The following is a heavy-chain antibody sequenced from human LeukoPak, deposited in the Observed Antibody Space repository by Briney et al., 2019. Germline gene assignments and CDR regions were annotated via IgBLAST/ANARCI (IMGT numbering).Heavy chain of an antibody. V-gene: IGHV4-61*02. CDR2: IYTSGST. J-gene: IGHJ4*02. D-gene: IGHD2-2*01. Sequence: SQTLSLTCTVSGGSISSGSYYWSWIRQPAGKGLEWIGCIYTSGSTNYNPSLKSRVTISVDTSKNQFSLKLSSVTAADTAVYYCASHCSSTSCYGVDYWGQGTLVTVSS. CDR3: ASHCSSTSCYGVDY. CDR1: GGSISSGSYY.